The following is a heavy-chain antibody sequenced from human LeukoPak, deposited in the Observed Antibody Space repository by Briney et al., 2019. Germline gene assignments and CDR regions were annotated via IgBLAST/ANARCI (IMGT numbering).Heavy chain of an antibody. CDR3: ARVSDSSSGYFPDY. D-gene: IGHD3-22*01. J-gene: IGHJ4*02. V-gene: IGHV4-39*07. CDR1: SDSISSSSYY. Sequence: SETLSLTCTVSSDSISSSSYYWGWIRQPPGEGLEWIGSFYYSGSTYYNPSLKNRVTISVDTSKNQFSLKLSSVTAADTAVYYCARVSDSSSGYFPDYWGQGTLVTVSS. CDR2: FYYSGST.